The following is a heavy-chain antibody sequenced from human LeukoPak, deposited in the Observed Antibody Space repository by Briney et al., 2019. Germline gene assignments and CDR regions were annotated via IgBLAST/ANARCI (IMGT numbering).Heavy chain of an antibody. D-gene: IGHD5-24*01. V-gene: IGHV1-69*13. CDR2: IIPIFGTA. Sequence: SVKVSCKASGGTFSSHAISWVRQAPGQGLEWMGGIIPIFGTANYAQKFQGRVTITADESTSTAYMELSSLRSEDTAVYYCHAPIGWLQNEPYWGQGTLVTVSS. CDR1: GGTFSSHA. CDR3: HAPIGWLQNEPY. J-gene: IGHJ4*02.